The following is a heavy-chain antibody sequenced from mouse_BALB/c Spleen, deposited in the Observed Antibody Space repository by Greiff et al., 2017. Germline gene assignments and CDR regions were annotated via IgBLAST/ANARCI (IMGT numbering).Heavy chain of an antibody. CDR1: GFSLTSYG. D-gene: IGHD2-4*01. J-gene: IGHJ3*01. Sequence: QVQLQQSGPGLVQPSQSLSITCTVSGFSLTSYGVHWVRQSPGKGLEWLGVIWSGGSTDYNAAFISRLSISKDNSKSQVFFKMNSLQANDTAIYYCARKAYDYDGFAYWGQGTLVTVSA. CDR3: ARKAYDYDGFAY. CDR2: IWSGGST. V-gene: IGHV2-2*02.